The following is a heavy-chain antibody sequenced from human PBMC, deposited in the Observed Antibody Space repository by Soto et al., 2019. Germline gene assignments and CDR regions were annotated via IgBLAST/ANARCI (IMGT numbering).Heavy chain of an antibody. D-gene: IGHD3-10*01. CDR2: IKSDGSNT. J-gene: IGHJ4*02. CDR3: ATLPHYGSGRYGFDY. CDR1: GFTFSRYW. Sequence: EVQLVESGGGLVQPGGSLRLSCAVSGFTFSRYWMHWVRQAPGQGLVWVSRIKSDGSNTSYADSVKGRFTISRDNAKNTLYLQMNSLRADDTAVYYCATLPHYGSGRYGFDYWGQGTLVTVSS. V-gene: IGHV3-74*01.